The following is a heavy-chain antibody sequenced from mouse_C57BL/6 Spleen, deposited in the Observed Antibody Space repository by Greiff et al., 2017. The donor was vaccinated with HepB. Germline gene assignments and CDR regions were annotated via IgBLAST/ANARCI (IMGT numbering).Heavy chain of an antibody. D-gene: IGHD1-1*01. Sequence: VQLQQSGAELVKPGASVKISCKASGYAFSSYWMNWVKQRPGKGLEWIGQIYPGDGDTNYNGKFKGKATLTADKSSSTAYMQLSSLTSEDSAVYVWAREDYYGSRVLDVWGTGTTVTVSS. CDR1: GYAFSSYW. J-gene: IGHJ1*03. CDR3: AREDYYGSRVLDV. CDR2: IYPGDGDT. V-gene: IGHV1-80*01.